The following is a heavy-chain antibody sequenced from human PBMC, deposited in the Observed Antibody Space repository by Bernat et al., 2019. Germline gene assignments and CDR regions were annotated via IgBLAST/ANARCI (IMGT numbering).Heavy chain of an antibody. Sequence: EVQLVESGGGLVRPGGSLRLSCAASGFTFSSYSMNWVRQAPGEGLEWVSSISSSSTSIYYATSVLGRFTISRDNAKTSLYLQMSSLRAEDTAVYYCARNYDVLSGYYNAFDIWGQGTMVTVSS. J-gene: IGHJ3*02. D-gene: IGHD3-9*01. CDR3: ARNYDVLSGYYNAFDI. CDR2: ISSSSTSI. V-gene: IGHV3-21*01. CDR1: GFTFSSYS.